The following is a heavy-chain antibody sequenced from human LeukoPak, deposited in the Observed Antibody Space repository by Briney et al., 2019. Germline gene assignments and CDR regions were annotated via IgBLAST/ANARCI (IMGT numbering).Heavy chain of an antibody. D-gene: IGHD3-10*01. J-gene: IGHJ4*02. Sequence: GGSLRLSCAASGFTFSSYSMNWVRQAPGKGLEWVSYISSSTSTIYYADFVKGRFTISRDNAKNSLYLQMNSLRAEDTAVYYCARSLGDYGSGSYYNALGYWGQGTLVTVSS. CDR1: GFTFSSYS. V-gene: IGHV3-48*01. CDR3: ARSLGDYGSGSYYNALGY. CDR2: ISSSTSTI.